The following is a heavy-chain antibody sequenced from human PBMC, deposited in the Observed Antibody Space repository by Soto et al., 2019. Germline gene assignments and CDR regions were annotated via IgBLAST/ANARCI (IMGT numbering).Heavy chain of an antibody. J-gene: IGHJ4*02. CDR2: ISVSGGST. D-gene: IGHD3-22*01. CDR1: GFTFYTYG. Sequence: GGSLRLSCAASGFTFYTYGMSWVRQAPGKGLEWVSAISVSGGSTYYADSVKGRFTISRDNSRNTLYLQMNSLRAEDTAVYYGARQSNYYDIWGQGTLVTVSS. V-gene: IGHV3-23*01. CDR3: ARQSNYYDI.